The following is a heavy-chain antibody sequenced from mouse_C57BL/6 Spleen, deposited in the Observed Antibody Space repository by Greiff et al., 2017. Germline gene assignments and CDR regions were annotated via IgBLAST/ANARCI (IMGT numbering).Heavy chain of an antibody. V-gene: IGHV1-39*01. Sequence: VHVKQSGPELVKPGASVKISCKASGYSFTSYNMNWVQQSPGKGLEWIGVINPNCGTTSYTQKFKGKATLTVDQSSSTAYMQLSRQTAEDAVDYCGGRNDDSGFDYWGQGTPVTVSA. CDR1: GYSFTSYN. CDR2: INPNCGTT. J-gene: IGHJ3*01. CDR3: GRNDDSGFDY. D-gene: IGHD2-13*01.